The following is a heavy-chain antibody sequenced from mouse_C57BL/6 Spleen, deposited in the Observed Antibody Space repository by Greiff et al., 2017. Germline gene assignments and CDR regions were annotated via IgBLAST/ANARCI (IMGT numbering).Heavy chain of an antibody. CDR3: ASTTVVREYYFDY. Sequence: QVQLLQSGPELVKPGASVKISCKASGYAFSSSWMNWVKQRPGKGLEWIGRIYPGDGDTNYNGKFKGKATLTADKSSSTSYMQLSSLTSEYSAVYFCASTTVVREYYFDYWGPGTTLTVSS. V-gene: IGHV1-82*01. CDR1: GYAFSSSW. D-gene: IGHD1-1*01. CDR2: IYPGDGDT. J-gene: IGHJ2*01.